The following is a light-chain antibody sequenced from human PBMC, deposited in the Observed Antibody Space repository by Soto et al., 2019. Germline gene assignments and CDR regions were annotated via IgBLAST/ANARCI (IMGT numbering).Light chain of an antibody. Sequence: QSVLTQPPSVSRAPGQRVTISCTGSSSNIGAGYDVHWYQLLPGTAPKLLIYGNSNRPSGVPDRFSGSKSGTSASLAITGLQAEDEADYYCQSYDSSLSGVVFGGGTKVTVL. J-gene: IGLJ2*01. CDR1: SSNIGAGYD. CDR3: QSYDSSLSGVV. CDR2: GNS. V-gene: IGLV1-40*01.